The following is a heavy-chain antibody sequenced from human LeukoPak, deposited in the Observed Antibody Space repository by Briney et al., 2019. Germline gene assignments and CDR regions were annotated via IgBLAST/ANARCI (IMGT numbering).Heavy chain of an antibody. J-gene: IGHJ6*03. CDR3: ARVWSSGWYGDYYYMDV. V-gene: IGHV1-69*08. D-gene: IGHD6-19*01. CDR2: IIPILGTA. CDR1: GGTFSSYT. Sequence: SVKVSCKASGGTFSSYTISWVRQAPGQGLEWMGRIIPILGTANYAQKFQGRVTITADQSTSTAYMELSSLRSEDTAVYYCARVWSSGWYGDYYYMDVWGKGTTVTVSS.